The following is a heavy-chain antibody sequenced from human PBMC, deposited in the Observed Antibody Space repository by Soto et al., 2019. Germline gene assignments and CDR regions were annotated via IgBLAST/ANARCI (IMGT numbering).Heavy chain of an antibody. CDR3: AKRGVRFGDHYYYYYGMDV. Sequence: PGGSLRLSCAASGFTFSSYAMSWVRQAPGKGLEWVSAISGSGGSTYYADSVKGRFTISRDNSKNTLYLQMNSLRAEDTAVYYCAKRGVRFGDHYYYYYGMDVWGQGTTVTVSS. CDR1: GFTFSSYA. J-gene: IGHJ6*02. D-gene: IGHD3-10*01. CDR2: ISGSGGST. V-gene: IGHV3-23*01.